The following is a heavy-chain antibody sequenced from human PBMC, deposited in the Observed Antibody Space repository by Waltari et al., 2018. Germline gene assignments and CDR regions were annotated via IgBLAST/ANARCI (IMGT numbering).Heavy chain of an antibody. Sequence: QVQLQQWGAGLLKPSETLSLTCAVYGGSFSGYYWSWIRQPPGKGLEWIGEINHSGSTNYNPSLKSRVTISVDTSKNQFSLKLSSVTAADTAVYYCARHGRGGLVYWGQGTLVTVSS. CDR1: GGSFSGYY. CDR3: ARHGRGGLVY. D-gene: IGHD3-16*01. J-gene: IGHJ4*02. V-gene: IGHV4-34*01. CDR2: INHSGST.